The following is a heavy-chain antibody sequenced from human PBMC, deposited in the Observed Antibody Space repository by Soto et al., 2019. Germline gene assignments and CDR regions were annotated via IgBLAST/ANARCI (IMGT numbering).Heavy chain of an antibody. CDR3: AKEQGLLPTYGMDV. CDR2: ISYDGSNK. V-gene: IGHV3-30*18. CDR1: GFTFSSYG. D-gene: IGHD2-15*01. J-gene: IGHJ6*02. Sequence: QVQLVESGGGVVQPGRSLRLSCAASGFTFSSYGMHWVRQAPGKGLEWVAVISYDGSNKYYADSVKGRFTISRDNSKNTLYLQMNSLRAEDTAVYYCAKEQGLLPTYGMDVWGQGTTVTVSS.